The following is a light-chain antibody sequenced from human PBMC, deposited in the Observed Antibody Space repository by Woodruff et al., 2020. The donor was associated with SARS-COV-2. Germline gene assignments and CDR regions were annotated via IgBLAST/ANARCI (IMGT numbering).Light chain of an antibody. CDR3: SSYTGSSTPFV. Sequence: QPCKAPKLIIYDVNNRPSGISDRFSGSKSGNTASLTISGLLPEDEADYYCSSYTGSSTPFVFGPG. CDR2: DVN. J-gene: IGLJ1*01. V-gene: IGLV2-14*01.